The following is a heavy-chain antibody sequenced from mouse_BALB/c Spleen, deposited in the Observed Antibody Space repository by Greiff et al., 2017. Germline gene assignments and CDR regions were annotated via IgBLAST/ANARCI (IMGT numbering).Heavy chain of an antibody. CDR2: INPSTGYT. J-gene: IGHJ4*01. CDR3: ARTTGGLRAMDY. D-gene: IGHD3-1*01. Sequence: QVQLKQSGAELAKPGASVKMSCKASGYTFTSYWMHWVKQRPGQGLEWIGYINPSTGYTEYNQKFKDKATLTADKSSSTAYMQLSSLTSEDSAVYYCARTTGGLRAMDYWGQGTSVTVSS. V-gene: IGHV1-7*01. CDR1: GYTFTSYW.